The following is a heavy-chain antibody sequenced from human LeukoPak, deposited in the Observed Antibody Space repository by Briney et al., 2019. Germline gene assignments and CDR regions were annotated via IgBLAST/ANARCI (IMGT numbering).Heavy chain of an antibody. CDR2: IKQDGSEK. Sequence: PGGSLRLSCAASGFTFSSYGMHWVRQAPGKGLEWVANIKQDGSEKYYVDSVKGRFTISRDNAKNSLYLQMNSLRAEDTAVYYCARDGGWSNSRYFDYWGQGTLVTVSS. CDR1: GFTFSSYG. CDR3: ARDGGWSNSRYFDY. J-gene: IGHJ4*02. D-gene: IGHD6-19*01. V-gene: IGHV3-7*01.